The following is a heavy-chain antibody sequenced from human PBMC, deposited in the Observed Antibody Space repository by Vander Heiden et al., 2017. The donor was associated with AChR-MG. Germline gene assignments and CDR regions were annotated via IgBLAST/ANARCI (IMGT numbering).Heavy chain of an antibody. CDR1: GFTFDDYA. D-gene: IGHD3-22*01. J-gene: IGHJ4*02. CDR2: ISWNSGSI. CDR3: AKLDSSGYQDDY. Sequence: EVQLVESGGGLVQPGRSLRLSCAASGFTFDDYAMHWVRQAPGKGLEWVSGISWNSGSIGYADSVKGRFTISRDNAKNSLYLQMNSLRAEDTALYYCAKLDSSGYQDDYWGQGTLVTVSS. V-gene: IGHV3-9*01.